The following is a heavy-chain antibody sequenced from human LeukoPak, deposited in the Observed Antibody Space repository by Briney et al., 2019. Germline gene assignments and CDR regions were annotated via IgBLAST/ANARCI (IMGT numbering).Heavy chain of an antibody. CDR2: TYYRSKWYN. CDR3: ARDGPPPGGIAVAGTGSNSWFDP. J-gene: IGHJ5*02. Sequence: SQTLSLTCAISGDSVSSNSAAWNWIRQSPSRGLEWLGRTYYRSKWYNDYAVSVKSRITINPDTSKNQFSLQLNSVTPEDTAVYYCARDGPPPGGIAVAGTGSNSWFDPWGQGTLVTVSS. D-gene: IGHD6-19*01. CDR1: GDSVSSNSAA. V-gene: IGHV6-1*01.